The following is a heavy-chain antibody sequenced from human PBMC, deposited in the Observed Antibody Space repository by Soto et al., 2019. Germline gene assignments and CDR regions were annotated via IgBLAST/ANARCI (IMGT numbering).Heavy chain of an antibody. CDR2: IYYSGST. CDR3: ARGPPLGF. Sequence: SETLSLTCTVSGGSISSYYWSWIRQPPGKGLEWIGYIYYSGSTNYNPSLKSRVTISVDTSKNQFSLKLSSVTAADTAVYYCARGPPLGFWGQGTLVTVPS. V-gene: IGHV4-59*01. J-gene: IGHJ4*02. CDR1: GGSISSYY.